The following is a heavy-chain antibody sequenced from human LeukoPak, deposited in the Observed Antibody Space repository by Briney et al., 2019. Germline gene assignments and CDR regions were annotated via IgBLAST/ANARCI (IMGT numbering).Heavy chain of an antibody. D-gene: IGHD3-22*01. CDR2: ISCYNGDT. J-gene: IGHJ4*02. V-gene: IGHV1-18*01. CDR1: GYTFTHHG. Sequence: GASVKVSCKASGYTFTHHGISWVRRAPGQGLEWMGWISCYNGDTIYAQNVQGRVTMTTDASTRTVYIELRNLGSDDTAIYYCARDPSNSSGYHAHFDSWGQGTLVTVSS. CDR3: ARDPSNSSGYHAHFDS.